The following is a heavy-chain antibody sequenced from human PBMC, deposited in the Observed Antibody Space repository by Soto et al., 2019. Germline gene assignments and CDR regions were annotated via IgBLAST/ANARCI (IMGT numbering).Heavy chain of an antibody. CDR2: INPYNGNT. J-gene: IGHJ4*02. CDR3: ARDTAMALPDA. CDR1: GYTFTSYA. Sequence: QLQLVQSGTEVKKPGASVKVSCKASGYTFTSYAISWVRQAPGQGLEWMGWINPYNGNTNYAQKLQGRVTMTTDTSTSTAYMELRSLRSDDTAVYYCARDTAMALPDAWGQGTLVTVSS. V-gene: IGHV1-18*01. D-gene: IGHD5-18*01.